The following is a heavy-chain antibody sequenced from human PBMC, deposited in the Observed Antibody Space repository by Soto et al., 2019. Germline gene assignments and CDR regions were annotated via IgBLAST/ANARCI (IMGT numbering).Heavy chain of an antibody. CDR2: VSYDGSKT. CDR1: GFTFSSNG. V-gene: IGHV3-30*03. Sequence: QVQLVESGGGVVQPGRSLRLTCAASGFTFSSNGMHWVRQAPGKGLEWVALVSYDGSKTYYADSVRGRFTISRDNSENTLYLQRNGLRAEDTAVYYCARWVGGSMYDNSGKYDSWGQGTRVTVSS. D-gene: IGHD3-22*01. J-gene: IGHJ5*01. CDR3: ARWVGGSMYDNSGKYDS.